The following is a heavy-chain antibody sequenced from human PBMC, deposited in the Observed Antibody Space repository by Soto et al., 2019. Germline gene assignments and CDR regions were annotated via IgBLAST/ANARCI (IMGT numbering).Heavy chain of an antibody. V-gene: IGHV1-3*01. CDR2: INGGNGYT. CDR3: ARGFSSGGICYSYFDS. CDR1: GYTFSNYA. D-gene: IGHD2-15*01. J-gene: IGHJ4*02. Sequence: ASVKVSCKASGYTFSNYAIHWVRLAPGQRLEWMGWINGGNGYTKYSQKFQGRVTVTRDTSASTAYMELSSLRSEDTAVYHCARGFSSGGICYSYFDSWGQGTPVTVSS.